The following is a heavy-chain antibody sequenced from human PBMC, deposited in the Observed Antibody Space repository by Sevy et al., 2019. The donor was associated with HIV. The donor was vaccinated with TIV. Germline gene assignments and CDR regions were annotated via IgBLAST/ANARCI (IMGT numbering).Heavy chain of an antibody. CDR2: ITSTGNYI. Sequence: GGSLRLSCAASGFTFSTYTMNWVRQAPGKGLEWVASITSTGNYIYYADSVKGRFNISRDNAKNSLFLQMNSLKAEETAVYYCAGVFRPDYYDGGGYQGPGHYWGQGTLVTVSS. J-gene: IGHJ4*02. D-gene: IGHD3-22*01. V-gene: IGHV3-21*01. CDR1: GFTFSTYT. CDR3: AGVFRPDYYDGGGYQGPGHY.